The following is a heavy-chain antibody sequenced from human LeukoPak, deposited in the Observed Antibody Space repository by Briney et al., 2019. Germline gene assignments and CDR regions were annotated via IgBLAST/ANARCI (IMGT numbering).Heavy chain of an antibody. Sequence: GGSLRLSCAASGFTFSSYWMHWVRQAPGKGLVWVSRINTDGSSTSYADSVKGRFTISRDNAKNTLYLQMNSLRAEDTAVYYCARDRAWHYSGSSYYMDVWGKGTTVTVSS. CDR3: ARDRAWHYSGSSYYMDV. V-gene: IGHV3-74*01. CDR2: INTDGSST. CDR1: GFTFSSYW. J-gene: IGHJ6*03. D-gene: IGHD1-26*01.